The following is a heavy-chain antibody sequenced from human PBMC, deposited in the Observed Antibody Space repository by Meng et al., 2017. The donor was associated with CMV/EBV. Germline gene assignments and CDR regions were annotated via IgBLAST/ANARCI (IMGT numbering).Heavy chain of an antibody. D-gene: IGHD6-6*01. CDR2: INPNSGGT. V-gene: IGHV1-2*02. J-gene: IGHJ4*02. CDR3: ARDLGEQLEGISGPRV. Sequence: ASVKVSCKASGYTFTGYYMHWVRQAPGQGLEWMGWINPNSGGTNYAQKFQGRVTMTRDTSISTAYMELSRLRSDDTAVYYCARDLGEQLEGISGPRVWGQGTLVTVS. CDR1: GYTFTGYY.